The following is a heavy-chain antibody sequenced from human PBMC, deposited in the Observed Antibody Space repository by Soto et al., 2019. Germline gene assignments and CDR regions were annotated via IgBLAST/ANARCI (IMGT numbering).Heavy chain of an antibody. J-gene: IGHJ6*02. CDR2: INPSGGGT. V-gene: IGHV1-46*01. CDR3: ARVPWDTDYYWRDKYYYAMDV. D-gene: IGHD2-21*02. Sequence: QVQLVQSGAEVKKPGASVRVSCRASGYTFTSYYIHWVRQAPGQGLEWMGIINPSGGGTSYAQKFQGRATMTRDTSRSTLYMEWSSVRSEDTAVYYCARVPWDTDYYWRDKYYYAMDVWGQVTTGMVSS. CDR1: GYTFTSYY.